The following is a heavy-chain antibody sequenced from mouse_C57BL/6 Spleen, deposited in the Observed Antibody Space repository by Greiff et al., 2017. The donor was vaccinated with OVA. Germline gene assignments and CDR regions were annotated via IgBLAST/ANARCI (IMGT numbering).Heavy chain of an antibody. CDR2: IYPGSGST. J-gene: IGHJ1*03. V-gene: IGHV1-55*01. Sequence: VQLQQPGAELVKPGASVKMSCKASGYTFTSYWITWVKQRPGQGLEWIGDIYPGSGSTNYNEKFKSKATLTVDTSSSTAYMQLSSLTSEDSAVYYCARSITTVVARYWYFDVWGTGTTVTVSS. CDR3: ARSITTVVARYWYFDV. D-gene: IGHD1-1*01. CDR1: GYTFTSYW.